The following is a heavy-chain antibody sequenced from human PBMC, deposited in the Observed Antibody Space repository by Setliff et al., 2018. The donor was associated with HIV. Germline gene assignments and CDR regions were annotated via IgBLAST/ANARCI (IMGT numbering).Heavy chain of an antibody. CDR2: IIHSGSI. CDR3: ARGYASGYDAYGY. V-gene: IGHV4-34*01. Sequence: PSETLSLNCAVYGGSFNDYYWSWIRQPPGKGLGWIGEIIHSGSINYNPSLKSRVTISVDTYNNQFSLNMNSVNAADTAVYYCARGYASGYDAYGYWGQGTLVAVSS. J-gene: IGHJ4*02. D-gene: IGHD5-12*01. CDR1: GGSFNDYY.